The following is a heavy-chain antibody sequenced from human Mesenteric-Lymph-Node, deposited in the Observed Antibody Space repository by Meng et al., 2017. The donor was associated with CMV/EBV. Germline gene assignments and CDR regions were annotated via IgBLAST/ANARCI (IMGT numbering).Heavy chain of an antibody. V-gene: IGHV3-30*04. Sequence: GGSLRLSCAASGFTFSSYAMHWVRQAPGKGLEWVAVISYDGSNKYYADSVKGRFTISRDNSKNTLYLQMNSLRAEDTAVYYCARDSDYGDDQNAFDIWGQGTTVTVSS. D-gene: IGHD4-17*01. CDR2: ISYDGSNK. J-gene: IGHJ3*02. CDR3: ARDSDYGDDQNAFDI. CDR1: GFTFSSYA.